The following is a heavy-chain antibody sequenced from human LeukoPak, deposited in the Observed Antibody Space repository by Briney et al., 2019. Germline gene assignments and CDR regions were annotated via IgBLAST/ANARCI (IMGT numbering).Heavy chain of an antibody. CDR1: GASISSYY. CDR3: ASGPYPAAGTDHQFDY. V-gene: IGHV4-59*01. J-gene: IGHJ4*02. CDR2: IYYSGST. D-gene: IGHD6-13*01. Sequence: PSETLSLTCTVSGASISSYYWSWIRQPPGKGLEWIGYIYYSGSTKYNPSLKSRVTMSVDTSKNQFSLKVSSVTAEDTAVYYCASGPYPAAGTDHQFDYWGQGTLVTVSS.